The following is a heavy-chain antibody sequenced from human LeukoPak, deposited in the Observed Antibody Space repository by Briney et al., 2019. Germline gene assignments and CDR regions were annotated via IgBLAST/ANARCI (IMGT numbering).Heavy chain of an antibody. V-gene: IGHV3-74*01. Sequence: GGSLRRSCAASGFTFSSYWMHWVRQAPGKGLVWVSRINSDGSSTSYADSVKGRFTISRDNAKNTLYLQMNSLRAEDTAVYYCARDRGATYYYDSSGLDWGQGTLVTVSS. CDR1: GFTFSSYW. CDR2: INSDGSST. CDR3: ARDRGATYYYDSSGLD. J-gene: IGHJ4*02. D-gene: IGHD3-22*01.